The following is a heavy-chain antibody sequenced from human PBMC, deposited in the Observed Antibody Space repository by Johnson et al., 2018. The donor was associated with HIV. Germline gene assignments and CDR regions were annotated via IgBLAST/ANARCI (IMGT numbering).Heavy chain of an antibody. CDR2: ISSSGGTL. J-gene: IGHJ3*02. D-gene: IGHD3/OR15-3a*01. CDR3: ARDGRGLDAFDI. Sequence: QVQLVESGGGLVQPGGSLRLSCVSSGFSVSDYYISWVRQAPEKGLEWLSYISSSGGTLFYADSVKGRFTISRDIAKNTLYLQMNSLRAEDTAVYYCARDGRGLDAFDIWGQGTVVTVSS. V-gene: IGHV3-11*04. CDR1: GFSVSDYY.